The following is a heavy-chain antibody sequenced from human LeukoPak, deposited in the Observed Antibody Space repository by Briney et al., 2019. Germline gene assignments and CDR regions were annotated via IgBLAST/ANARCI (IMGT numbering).Heavy chain of an antibody. J-gene: IGHJ5*02. CDR2: IYHSGST. CDR1: GYSISSGYY. V-gene: IGHV4-38-2*02. Sequence: PSETLSLTCAVSGYSISSGYYWGWIRQPPGKGLEWIGSIYHSGSTYYNPSLKSRVTMSVDTSKNQFSLKLSSVTAADTAVYYCARDHSVTTGWFDPWGQGTLVTVSS. CDR3: ARDHSVTTGWFDP. D-gene: IGHD1/OR15-1a*01.